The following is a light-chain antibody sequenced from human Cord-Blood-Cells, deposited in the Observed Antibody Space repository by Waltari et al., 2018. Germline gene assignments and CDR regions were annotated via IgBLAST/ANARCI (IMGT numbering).Light chain of an antibody. CDR3: QQGYSTPRVT. J-gene: IGKJ5*01. V-gene: IGKV1-39*01. CDR2: AAS. CDR1: QSISSY. Sequence: DIQMTQSPSSLSASVGDRVTITCRASQSISSYLNWYQQKPWKAPKLLIYAASSLQSGVPSRFSGSGSGTDFTLTSSSLQPEDFATYYCQQGYSTPRVTFGQGTRLEIK.